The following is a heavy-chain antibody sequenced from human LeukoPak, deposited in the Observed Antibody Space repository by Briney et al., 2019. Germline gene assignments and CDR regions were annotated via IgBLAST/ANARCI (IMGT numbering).Heavy chain of an antibody. D-gene: IGHD6-13*01. CDR2: IYHSGST. Sequence: SETLSLTCTVSGYSISSGYYWGWIRQPPGKGLEWIGSIYHSGSTYYNPSLKSRVTISVDTSKNQFSLKLSSVTAADTAMYYCARVNVAAARDYFDYWGQGTLVTVSS. CDR3: ARVNVAAARDYFDY. J-gene: IGHJ4*02. CDR1: GYSISSGYY. V-gene: IGHV4-38-2*02.